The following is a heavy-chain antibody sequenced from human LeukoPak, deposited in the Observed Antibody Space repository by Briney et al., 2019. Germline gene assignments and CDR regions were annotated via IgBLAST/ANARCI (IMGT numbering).Heavy chain of an antibody. CDR3: AKGRRAVGAAIAFDL. D-gene: IGHD1-26*01. Sequence: GGSLRLSCAASGFTFDDYAMHWVRQAPGKGLEWVSLISWDGGSTYYADSVKGRFTISRDNSKNTLYLQMNSLRAEDTAVYYCAKGRRAVGAAIAFDLWGEGTLVTVSS. J-gene: IGHJ4*02. CDR2: ISWDGGST. CDR1: GFTFDDYA. V-gene: IGHV3-43D*04.